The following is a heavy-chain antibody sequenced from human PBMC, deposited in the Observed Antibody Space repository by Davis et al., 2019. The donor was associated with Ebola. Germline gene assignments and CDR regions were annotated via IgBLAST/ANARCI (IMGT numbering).Heavy chain of an antibody. CDR3: ARDLGAVTTSGDY. CDR1: GGTFSSYA. D-gene: IGHD4-17*01. CDR2: IIPILGIA. Sequence: SVKVSCKASGGTFSSYAISWVRQAPGQGLEWMGRIIPILGIANYAQKFQGRVTITADKSTSTAYMELSSLRSEDTAVYYCARDLGAVTTSGDYWGQGTLVTVSS. J-gene: IGHJ4*02. V-gene: IGHV1-69*04.